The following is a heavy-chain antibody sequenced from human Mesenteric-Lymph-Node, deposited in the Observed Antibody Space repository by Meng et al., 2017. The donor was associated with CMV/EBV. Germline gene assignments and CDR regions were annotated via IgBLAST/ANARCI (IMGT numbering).Heavy chain of an antibody. Sequence: GESLKISCAASGFTVSSSYMSWVRQAPGKGLEWVANIKQDGSEKYYVDSVKGRFTISRDNAKNSLYLQMNSLRGEDTAVYFCARVEASDGSRFRPLDYWGQGTLVTVSS. J-gene: IGHJ4*02. V-gene: IGHV3-7*01. CDR2: IKQDGSEK. CDR3: ARVEASDGSRFRPLDY. CDR1: GFTVSSSY. D-gene: IGHD6-13*01.